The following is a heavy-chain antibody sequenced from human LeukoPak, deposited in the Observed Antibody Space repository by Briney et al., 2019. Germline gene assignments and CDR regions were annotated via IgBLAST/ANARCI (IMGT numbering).Heavy chain of an antibody. Sequence: GGSLRLSCAASGFTFSSYAMHWVRQAPGKGLEWVAVISYDGSNKYHADSVKGRFTISRDNSKNTLYLQMNSLRAEDTAVYYCARDRRYYDILTGYYPGVFDYWGQGTLVTVSS. CDR2: ISYDGSNK. CDR1: GFTFSSYA. D-gene: IGHD3-9*01. J-gene: IGHJ4*02. V-gene: IGHV3-30*04. CDR3: ARDRRYYDILTGYYPGVFDY.